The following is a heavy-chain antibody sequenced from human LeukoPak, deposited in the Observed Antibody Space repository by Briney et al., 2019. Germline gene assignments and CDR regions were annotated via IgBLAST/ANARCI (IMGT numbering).Heavy chain of an antibody. CDR3: ARLSTARGSFDY. J-gene: IGHJ4*02. D-gene: IGHD4-17*01. CDR1: GFTFSSYS. V-gene: IGHV3-21*01. CDR2: ISSSSSYI. Sequence: GSLRLSCAASGFTFSSYSMNWVRQAPGKGLEWVSSISSSSSYIYYADSVKGRFTISSDNAKNSLYLQMNSLRAEDTAVYYCARLSTARGSFDYWRQGTLVTVSS.